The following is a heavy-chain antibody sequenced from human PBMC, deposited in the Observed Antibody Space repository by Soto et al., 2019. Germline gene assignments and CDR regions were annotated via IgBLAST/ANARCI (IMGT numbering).Heavy chain of an antibody. CDR2: IIPILGIA. CDR3: APTLLWFGELSTVDY. CDR1: GGTFSSYT. Sequence: QVQLVQSGAEVKKPGSSVKVSCKASGGTFSSYTISWVRQAPGQGLEWMGRIIPILGIANYAQKFQGRVTITADKSTSTAYMELSSLRSEDTAVYYCAPTLLWFGELSTVDYWGQGTLVTVSS. D-gene: IGHD3-10*01. J-gene: IGHJ4*02. V-gene: IGHV1-69*02.